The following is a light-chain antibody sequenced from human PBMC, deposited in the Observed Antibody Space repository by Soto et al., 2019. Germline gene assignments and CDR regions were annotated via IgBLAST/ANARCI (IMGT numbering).Light chain of an antibody. CDR1: QSVSSTY. V-gene: IGKV3-20*01. Sequence: DIVLTQSPGTLSLSPGDRVTLSCRASQSVSSTYLAWNQQTPGQAPRLLIYGASSRATGIPDRFSGSGSGTDFTLTISRLEPEDFAVYYCQQYDTSPWTFGQGTKVDI. J-gene: IGKJ1*01. CDR2: GAS. CDR3: QQYDTSPWT.